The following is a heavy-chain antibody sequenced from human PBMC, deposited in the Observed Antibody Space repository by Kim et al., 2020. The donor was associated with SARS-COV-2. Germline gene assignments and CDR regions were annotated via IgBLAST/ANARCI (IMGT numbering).Heavy chain of an antibody. D-gene: IGHD6-13*01. Sequence: ASVKVSCKASGYTFTSYDINWVRQATGQGLEWMGWMNPNSGNTGYAQKFQGRVTMTRNTSISTAYMELSSLRSEDTAVYYCARDSSSWRAADYNWFDPWGQGTLVTVSS. J-gene: IGHJ5*02. CDR1: GYTFTSYD. CDR2: MNPNSGNT. V-gene: IGHV1-8*01. CDR3: ARDSSSWRAADYNWFDP.